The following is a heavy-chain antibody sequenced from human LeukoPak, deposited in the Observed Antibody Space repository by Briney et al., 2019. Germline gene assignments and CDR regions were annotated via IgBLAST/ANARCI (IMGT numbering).Heavy chain of an antibody. Sequence: SETLSLTCAVYGGSFSGYYWSWIRQPPGKGLEWIGEINHSGSTNYNPSLKSRVTISVDTSKNQFSLELSSVTAADTAVYYCARQGQQLVGLRYYYYYYMDVWGKGTTVTVSS. CDR1: GGSFSGYY. CDR3: ARQGQQLVGLRYYYYYYMDV. CDR2: INHSGST. J-gene: IGHJ6*03. V-gene: IGHV4-34*01. D-gene: IGHD6-6*01.